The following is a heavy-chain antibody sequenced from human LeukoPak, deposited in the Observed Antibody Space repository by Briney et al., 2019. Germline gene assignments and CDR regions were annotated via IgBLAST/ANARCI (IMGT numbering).Heavy chain of an antibody. D-gene: IGHD3-10*02. Sequence: GGSLRLSCAASGLTFSSYEMGWVRQAPGKGLEWISYISTTGTIIYYADSVKGRFTISRDNAENSLYLQMNSLRAEDTAVYYCARDLHYYVAMDVWGQGTTVTVSS. CDR2: ISTTGTII. CDR3: ARDLHYYVAMDV. V-gene: IGHV3-48*03. CDR1: GLTFSSYE. J-gene: IGHJ6*02.